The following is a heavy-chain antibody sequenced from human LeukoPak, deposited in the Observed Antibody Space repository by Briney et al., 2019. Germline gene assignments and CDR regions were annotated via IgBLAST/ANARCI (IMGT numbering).Heavy chain of an antibody. Sequence: ASVKVSCKASGYTFTNYYMHWVRQAPGQGLEWMGRINPNSGGSNYAQKFQGRVTMTRDTSISTAYMALNSLRSDDTAVYYCARTAARRFDYWGQGTLVTVSS. CDR2: INPNSGGS. CDR1: GYTFTNYY. D-gene: IGHD6-6*01. J-gene: IGHJ4*02. V-gene: IGHV1-2*06. CDR3: ARTAARRFDY.